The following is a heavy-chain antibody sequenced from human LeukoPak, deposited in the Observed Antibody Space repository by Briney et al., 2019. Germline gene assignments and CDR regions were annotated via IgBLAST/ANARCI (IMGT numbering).Heavy chain of an antibody. CDR1: GFAVSNNY. CDR3: ARVRRYGDYAFDY. J-gene: IGHJ4*02. D-gene: IGHD4-17*01. Sequence: GGSLRLSCTASGFAVSNNYMSWVRQAPGKGLEWVSLIYNAVTYADSVKGRFAISRDDSKNTLNLQMNSLRADDTAVYYCARVRRYGDYAFDYWGQGTLVTVSS. V-gene: IGHV3-53*01. CDR2: IYNAVT.